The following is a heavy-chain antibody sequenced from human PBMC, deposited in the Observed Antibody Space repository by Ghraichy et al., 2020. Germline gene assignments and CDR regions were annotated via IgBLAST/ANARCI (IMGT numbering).Heavy chain of an antibody. D-gene: IGHD6-13*01. V-gene: IGHV3-21*01. J-gene: IGHJ3*02. CDR1: GFTFSSYS. CDR3: ARVSISSDAFDI. CDR2: ISSSSSYI. Sequence: LSLTCAASGFTFSSYSMNWVRQAPGKGLEWVSSISSSSSYIYYADSVKGRFTISRDNAKNSLYLQMNSLRAEDTAVYYCARVSISSDAFDIWGQGTMVTVSS.